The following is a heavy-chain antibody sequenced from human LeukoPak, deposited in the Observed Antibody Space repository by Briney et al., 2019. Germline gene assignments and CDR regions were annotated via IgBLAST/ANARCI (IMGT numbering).Heavy chain of an antibody. CDR2: IYYSGST. V-gene: IGHV4-59*01. J-gene: IGHJ6*03. Sequence: SETLSLTCTVSGGSISSYYWSWIRQPPGKGLEWIGNIYYSGSTNYNPSLKSRVTISVDTSKNQFSLKLSSVTAADTAVYYCARVGEGYYYYYMDVWGKGTTVTISS. CDR1: GGSISSYY. D-gene: IGHD3-10*01. CDR3: ARVGEGYYYYYMDV.